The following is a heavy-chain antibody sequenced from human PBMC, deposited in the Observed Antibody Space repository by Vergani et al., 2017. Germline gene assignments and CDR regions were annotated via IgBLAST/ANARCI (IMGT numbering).Heavy chain of an antibody. CDR2: IWYDGSNK. V-gene: IGHV3-33*01. CDR3: ARDRDGYNSDYYGMDV. Sequence: QVQLVESGGGVVQPGRSLRLSCAASGFTFSSYGMHWVRQAPGKGLEWVAVIWYDGSNKHYADSVKGRFTISRDNSKNTLYLQMNSLRAEDTAVYYCARDRDGYNSDYYGMDVWGQGTTVTVSS. J-gene: IGHJ6*02. CDR1: GFTFSSYG. D-gene: IGHD5-24*01.